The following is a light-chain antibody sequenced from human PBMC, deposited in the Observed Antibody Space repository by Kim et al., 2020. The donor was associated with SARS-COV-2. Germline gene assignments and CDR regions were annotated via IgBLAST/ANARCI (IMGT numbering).Light chain of an antibody. V-gene: IGLV3-19*01. CDR3: NSRDSSATQWV. J-gene: IGLJ3*02. Sequence: SSELTQDPAVSVALGQTVRITCQGDSLRTYYASWYQQKPGQAPILVIYDKNNRPSGIPDRFSGSSSGNTASLTITGAQAEDEADYYCNSRDSSATQWVFG. CDR2: DKN. CDR1: SLRTYY.